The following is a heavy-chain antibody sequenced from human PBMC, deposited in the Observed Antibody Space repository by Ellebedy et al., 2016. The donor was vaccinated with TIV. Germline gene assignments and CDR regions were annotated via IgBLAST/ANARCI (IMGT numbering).Heavy chain of an antibody. D-gene: IGHD3-16*01. Sequence: SETLSLTXAVYGGSFSGYYWSWIRQPPGKGLEWIGEINHSGSTNYNPSLKSRVTISVDTSKNQFSLKLSSVTAADTAVYYCARGPYTHYYYYGMDVWGQGTTVTVSS. J-gene: IGHJ6*02. V-gene: IGHV4-34*01. CDR3: ARGPYTHYYYYGMDV. CDR2: INHSGST. CDR1: GGSFSGYY.